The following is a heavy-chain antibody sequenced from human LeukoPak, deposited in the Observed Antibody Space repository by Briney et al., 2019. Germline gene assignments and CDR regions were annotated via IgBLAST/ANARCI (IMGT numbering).Heavy chain of an antibody. J-gene: IGHJ3*02. D-gene: IGHD3-10*01. CDR1: GFTFSSYN. V-gene: IGHV3-13*01. Sequence: GGSLRLSCAASGFTFSSYNMHWVRQATGKGLEWVSAIGTAGDTYYPGSVKGRFTISRENAKNSLYLQMNSLRAGDTAVYYCATGQARGHAFDIWGQGTMVTVSS. CDR2: IGTAGDT. CDR3: ATGQARGHAFDI.